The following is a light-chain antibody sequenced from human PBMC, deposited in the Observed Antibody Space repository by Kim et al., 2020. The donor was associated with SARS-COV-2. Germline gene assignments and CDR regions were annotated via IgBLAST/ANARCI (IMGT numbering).Light chain of an antibody. Sequence: SISPGDRATLSCRASQSVSSNLAWYQQKPGQAPRLLIYGASTRATATPARCSGSGSGTEFTLTISSLQSEDFAVYYCQQYDSRPYTFGQGTKLEI. CDR3: QQYDSRPYT. CDR1: QSVSSN. J-gene: IGKJ2*01. CDR2: GAS. V-gene: IGKV3-15*01.